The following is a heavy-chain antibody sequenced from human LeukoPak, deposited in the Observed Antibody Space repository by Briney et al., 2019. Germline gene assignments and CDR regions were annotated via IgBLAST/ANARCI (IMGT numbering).Heavy chain of an antibody. D-gene: IGHD2-21*02. CDR1: GGSFSGYY. CDR3: ARGRVCGGDRYSFDY. Sequence: TSETLSLTCAVYGGSFSGYYWSWIRQPPGKGLEWIGEINHSGSTNYNPSLKSRVTISVDTSKNQFSLKLSSVTAADTAVYYCARGRVCGGDRYSFDYWGQGTLVTVSS. V-gene: IGHV4-34*01. J-gene: IGHJ4*02. CDR2: INHSGST.